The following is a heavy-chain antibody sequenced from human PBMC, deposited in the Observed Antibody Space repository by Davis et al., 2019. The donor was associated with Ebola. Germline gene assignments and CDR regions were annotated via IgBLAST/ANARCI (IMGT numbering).Heavy chain of an antibody. CDR1: GFTVSSNY. D-gene: IGHD4-17*01. CDR3: ARDYGDYAEGYYYYGMDV. CDR2: IYSGGST. Sequence: GESLKISCAASGFTVSSNYMSWVRQAPGKGLEWVSVIYSGGSTYYADSVKGRFTISRDNSKNTLYLQMNSLRAEDTAVYYCARDYGDYAEGYYYYGMDVWGQGTTVTVSS. V-gene: IGHV3-53*01. J-gene: IGHJ6*02.